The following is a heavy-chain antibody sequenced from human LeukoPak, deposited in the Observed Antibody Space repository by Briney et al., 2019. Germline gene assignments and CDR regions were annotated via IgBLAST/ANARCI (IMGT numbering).Heavy chain of an antibody. CDR2: ISYDGSNK. J-gene: IGHJ4*02. Sequence: QSGGSLRLSCAASGFTFSSYGMHWVRQAPGKGLEWVAVISYDGSNKYYADSVKGRFTISRDNSKNTLYLQMNSLRAEDTAVYYCAKDSLNGYSYGYIYWGQGTLVTVSS. CDR1: GFTFSSYG. V-gene: IGHV3-30*18. CDR3: AKDSLNGYSYGYIY. D-gene: IGHD5-18*01.